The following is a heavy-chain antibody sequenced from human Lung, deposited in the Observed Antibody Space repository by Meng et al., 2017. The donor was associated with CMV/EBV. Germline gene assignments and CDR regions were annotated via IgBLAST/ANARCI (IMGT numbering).Heavy chain of an antibody. CDR3: ARGYTGGELAAAFDI. D-gene: IGHD3-16*01. CDR1: GFTFSGYS. V-gene: IGHV3-21*01. Sequence: ESLKISXAASGFTFSGYSMHWVRQAPGKGLEWVSSISISRAYMLYADSVKGRFTISRDNAKNSLYLQINSLRAEDTAVYYCARGYTGGELAAAFDIWGPGTMVTVS. J-gene: IGHJ3*02. CDR2: ISISRAYM.